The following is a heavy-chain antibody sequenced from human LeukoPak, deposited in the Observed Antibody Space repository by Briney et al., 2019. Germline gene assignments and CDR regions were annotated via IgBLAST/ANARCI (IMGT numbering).Heavy chain of an antibody. J-gene: IGHJ4*02. CDR3: AKDPGIAAAGSPGY. CDR2: IRYDGSNK. Sequence: PGGSLRLSCAASGFTFSSYGMHWVRQAPGKGLEWVAFIRYDGSNKYYADSVKGRFTISRDNSKNTLYLQMTSLRAEDTAVYYCAKDPGIAAAGSPGYWGQGTLVTVSS. D-gene: IGHD6-13*01. V-gene: IGHV3-30*02. CDR1: GFTFSSYG.